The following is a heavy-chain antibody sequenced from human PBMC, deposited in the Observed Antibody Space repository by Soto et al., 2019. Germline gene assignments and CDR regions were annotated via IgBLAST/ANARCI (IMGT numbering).Heavy chain of an antibody. D-gene: IGHD2-15*01. CDR2: IIPIFGTA. V-gene: IGHV1-69*13. Sequence: SVKVSCKASGGTFSSYAISWVRQAPGQGLEWMGGIIPIFGTANYAQKFQGRVTITADESTSTAYMELSSLRSEDTAVYYCARDRGYCSGGSCLGWFDPWGQGTLVTVSS. CDR1: GGTFSSYA. J-gene: IGHJ5*02. CDR3: ARDRGYCSGGSCLGWFDP.